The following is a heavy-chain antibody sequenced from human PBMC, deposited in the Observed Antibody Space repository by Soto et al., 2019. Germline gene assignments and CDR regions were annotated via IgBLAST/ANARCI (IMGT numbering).Heavy chain of an antibody. Sequence: EVQLLESGGGLVQPGGSLRLSCAASGFTLSNYAMTWVRQAPGKGLEWVSAINGDGGGNGGSTYYADSVKGRFTISRDNSRNTLYLHMNNLRSEDPAVYYGANRPLPWYPGPDYWGKGARSPSLQ. CDR2: INGDGGGNGGST. V-gene: IGHV3-23*01. D-gene: IGHD6-13*01. CDR3: ANRPLPWYPGPDY. J-gene: IGHJ4*02. CDR1: GFTLSNYA.